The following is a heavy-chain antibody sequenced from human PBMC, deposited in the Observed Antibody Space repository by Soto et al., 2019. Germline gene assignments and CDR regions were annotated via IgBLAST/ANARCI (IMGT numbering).Heavy chain of an antibody. Sequence: GSLVLSCSASGFSFSNYWMSWVRQAPGKGLEWVANIKEDGGEKFYVDSVRGRFTISRDNAKNSVYLQMNSLRVEDTAVYYCARDNYYDSSGHYWGQGALVTVYS. CDR3: ARDNYYDSSGHY. CDR1: GFSFSNYW. V-gene: IGHV3-7*01. J-gene: IGHJ4*02. D-gene: IGHD3-22*01. CDR2: IKEDGGEK.